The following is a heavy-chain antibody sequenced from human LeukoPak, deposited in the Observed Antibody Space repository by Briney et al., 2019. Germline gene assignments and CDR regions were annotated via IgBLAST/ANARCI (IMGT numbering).Heavy chain of an antibody. D-gene: IGHD1-26*01. CDR2: VSAYNGKT. V-gene: IGHV1-18*01. Sequence: ASVKVSCKASGYTFTTSYINWVRQAPGQGLEGMGWVSAYNGKTSYAQKFQGRVTMTTDSSTSTAYMDLTSLRSDDTAVYYCARGGTYYPCIDYWGQGTLVTVSS. CDR1: GYTFTTSY. J-gene: IGHJ4*02. CDR3: ARGGTYYPCIDY.